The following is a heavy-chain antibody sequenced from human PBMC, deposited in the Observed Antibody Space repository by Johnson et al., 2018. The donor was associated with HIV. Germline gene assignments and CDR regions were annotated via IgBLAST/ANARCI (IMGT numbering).Heavy chain of an antibody. J-gene: IGHJ3*02. CDR3: ARVRIGRENAFDI. D-gene: IGHD1-26*01. CDR1: GFTFDDYA. Sequence: VQLVESGGGLVQPGRSLRLSCAASGFTFDDYAMHWVRQAPGKGLEWVSGISWNSGSIGYADSVKGRFTISRDNAKNSLYLQMNSLRAEDTALYYCARVRIGRENAFDIWGQGTMVTVSS. CDR2: ISWNSGSI. V-gene: IGHV3-9*01.